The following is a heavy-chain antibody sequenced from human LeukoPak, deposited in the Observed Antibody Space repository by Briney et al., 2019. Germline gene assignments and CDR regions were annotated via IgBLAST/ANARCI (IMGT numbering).Heavy chain of an antibody. CDR1: GFSFSSYG. V-gene: IGHV3-33*08. CDR3: ARDRYGDYVGSDDY. CDR2: IWYDGSNK. Sequence: GGSLRLSCAASGFSFSSYGMHWVRQAPGKGLEWVAVIWYDGSNKYYADSVKGRFTISRDNSKNTLYLQVNSLRAEDTAVYYCARDRYGDYVGSDDYWGQGTLVTVSS. D-gene: IGHD4-17*01. J-gene: IGHJ4*02.